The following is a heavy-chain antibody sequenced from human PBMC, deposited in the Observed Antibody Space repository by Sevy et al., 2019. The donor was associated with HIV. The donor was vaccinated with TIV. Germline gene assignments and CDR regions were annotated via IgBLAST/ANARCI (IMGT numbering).Heavy chain of an antibody. Sequence: SETLSLTCTVSVGSISSGGYYWSWIRQHPGKGLEWIGYIYYSGSTYYNPSLKSRVTISVDTSKNQFSLKLSSVTAADTAVYYCARDKGDHFDYWGQGTLVTVSS. D-gene: IGHD1-26*01. J-gene: IGHJ4*02. CDR3: ARDKGDHFDY. V-gene: IGHV4-31*03. CDR1: VGSISSGGYY. CDR2: IYYSGST.